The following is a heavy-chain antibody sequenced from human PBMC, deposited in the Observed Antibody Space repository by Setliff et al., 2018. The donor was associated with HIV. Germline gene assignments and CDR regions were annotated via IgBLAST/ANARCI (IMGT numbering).Heavy chain of an antibody. Sequence: SETLSLTCTVSGGSISSDDYYWNWIRQPPGKGLEWIGSIYHSGITYYNSSLKSRVTISVDTSKNQFSLNLTSVTAADTAVYYCARHRDGGTYPLDYWGQGTLVTVSS. D-gene: IGHD1-26*01. CDR1: GGSISSDDYY. V-gene: IGHV4-39*01. CDR2: IYHSGIT. CDR3: ARHRDGGTYPLDY. J-gene: IGHJ4*02.